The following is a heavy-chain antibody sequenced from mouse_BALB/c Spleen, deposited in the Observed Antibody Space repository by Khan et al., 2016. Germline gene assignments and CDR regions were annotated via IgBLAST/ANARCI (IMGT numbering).Heavy chain of an antibody. CDR1: GYAFTNYL. CDR3: ARLPALFAY. Sequence: QVQLQQSGAELVRPGTSVKVSCKASGYAFTNYLIEWVKQRPGQGLEWIGVINPGSGGTNYNEKFKGKATLTADKSSSTAYMQLSRLTSDDSAVYFCARLPALFAYWGQGTLVTVSA. CDR2: INPGSGGT. V-gene: IGHV1-54*01. J-gene: IGHJ3*01.